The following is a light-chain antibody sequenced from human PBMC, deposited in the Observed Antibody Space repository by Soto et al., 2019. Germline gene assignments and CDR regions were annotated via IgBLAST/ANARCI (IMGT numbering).Light chain of an antibody. V-gene: IGLV2-11*01. CDR2: DVN. CDR3: CSYAGSHTWV. CDR1: SSDVGAYNF. Sequence: QSALTQPRSVSGSPGQSVTISCTGASSDVGAYNFVSWYQQHPGKAPKLMIYDVNKRPSGVPDRFSGSKSGSTASLSISGLQAVDEADYYCCSYAGSHTWVFGGGTKLTVL. J-gene: IGLJ3*02.